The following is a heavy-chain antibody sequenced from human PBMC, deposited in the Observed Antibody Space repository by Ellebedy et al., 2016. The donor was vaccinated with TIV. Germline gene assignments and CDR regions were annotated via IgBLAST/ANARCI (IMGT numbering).Heavy chain of an antibody. CDR3: ATDYHSLAFDY. J-gene: IGHJ4*02. CDR2: INPSGGST. D-gene: IGHD3-16*02. CDR1: GYTFTSYY. V-gene: IGHV1-46*04. Sequence: AASVKVSCKASGYTFTSYYMHWVRQAPGQGLEWMGIINPSGGSTSYAQKLQGRVTMTRDTSTSTVYMELSSLRSEDTAVYYCATDYHSLAFDYWGQGTLVTVSS.